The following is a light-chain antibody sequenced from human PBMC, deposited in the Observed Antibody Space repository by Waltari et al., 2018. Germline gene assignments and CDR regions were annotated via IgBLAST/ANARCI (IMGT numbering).Light chain of an antibody. CDR3: QQYNNWPPWT. CDR1: QSVSSN. Sequence: EIVLTQSPATLSVSPGHTATLSCRASQSVSSNLAWYQQKPGQAPRLLIYGASTRATGIPARFSGSGSGTEFTLTISSLQSEDFAVYYCQQYNNWPPWTFGQGTKVEIK. J-gene: IGKJ1*01. CDR2: GAS. V-gene: IGKV3-15*01.